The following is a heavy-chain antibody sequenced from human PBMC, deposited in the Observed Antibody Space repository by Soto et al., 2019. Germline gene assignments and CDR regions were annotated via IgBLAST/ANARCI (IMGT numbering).Heavy chain of an antibody. CDR2: SYWNDDK. D-gene: IGHD2-21*01. CDR3: VQSRCGGDCLQSYSSHSYYGLDV. Sequence: QITLKESGPTLVKPTQTLRLTCTFTGFSLSTIGVGVDWIRQPPGKALEWLVFSYWNDDKRYSPSLRSRLTITKDTSKNQVVLTMTYMDPVDTATYYCVQSRCGGDCLQSYSSHSYYGLDVWGQGTTVTVSS. J-gene: IGHJ6*02. CDR1: GFSLSTIGVG. V-gene: IGHV2-5*01.